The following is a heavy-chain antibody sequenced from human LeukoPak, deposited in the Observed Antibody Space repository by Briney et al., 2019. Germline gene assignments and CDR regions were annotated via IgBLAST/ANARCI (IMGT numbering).Heavy chain of an antibody. D-gene: IGHD1-26*01. Sequence: PGGSLRLSCAASGFTFSTYGMHWVRQAPGKGLEWLANIRSDGSNTYSADSVKGRFTISRDNSKNTLFLQMNNLRPEDTAVYFCARDGIRGGNYPNYFDYWGQGALVTVSS. CDR3: ARDGIRGGNYPNYFDY. V-gene: IGHV3-30*02. CDR2: IRSDGSNT. CDR1: GFTFSTYG. J-gene: IGHJ4*02.